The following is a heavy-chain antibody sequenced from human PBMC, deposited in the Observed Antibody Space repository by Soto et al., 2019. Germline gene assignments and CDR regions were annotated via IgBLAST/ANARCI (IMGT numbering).Heavy chain of an antibody. CDR1: GYSFTSCW. D-gene: IGHD3-10*01. CDR2: IYPGDSDT. V-gene: IGHV5-51*01. CDR3: ARLRITMVRGVIAGDGMDV. Sequence: GESLKISCKGSGYSFTSCWIGWVRQMPGKGLEWMGIIYPGDSDTRYSPSFQGQVTISADKSISTAYLQWSSLKASDTAMYYCARLRITMVRGVIAGDGMDVWGQGTTVTVSS. J-gene: IGHJ6*02.